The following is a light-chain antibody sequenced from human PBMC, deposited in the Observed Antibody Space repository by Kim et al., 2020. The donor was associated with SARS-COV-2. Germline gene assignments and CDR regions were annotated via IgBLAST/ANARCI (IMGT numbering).Light chain of an antibody. CDR1: QSVSSN. Sequence: EIVMTQSPATLSVSPGERATLSCRASQSVSSNLAWYLQRPDQAPRLLIYGASTRATGIPARFSGSGSGTEFTLTISSLQSEDFAVYYCQQYNNWPLTFGGGTKVDIK. J-gene: IGKJ4*01. CDR3: QQYNNWPLT. V-gene: IGKV3-15*01. CDR2: GAS.